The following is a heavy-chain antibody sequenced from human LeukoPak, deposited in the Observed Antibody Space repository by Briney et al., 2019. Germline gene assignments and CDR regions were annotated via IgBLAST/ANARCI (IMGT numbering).Heavy chain of an antibody. V-gene: IGHV4-34*01. CDR2: INHSGST. D-gene: IGHD3-22*01. CDR3: ARGETYYYDSSGYYYAPYFDY. CDR1: GGSFSGYY. Sequence: TTSETLSLTCAVYGGSFSGYYWSWIRQPPGKGLEWIGEINHSGSTNYNPSLKSRVTVSVDTSKNQFSLKLSSVTAADTAVYYCARGETYYYDSSGYYYAPYFDYWGQGTLVTVSS. J-gene: IGHJ4*02.